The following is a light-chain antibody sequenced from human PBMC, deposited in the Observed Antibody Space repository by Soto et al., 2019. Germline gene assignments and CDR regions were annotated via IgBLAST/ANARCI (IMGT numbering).Light chain of an antibody. CDR3: QQANSFPLT. CDR2: AAS. V-gene: IGKV1-12*01. CDR1: QDISSW. Sequence: DIQMTQSPSSVSASVGDRVTITCRAIQDISSWLAWYQQKPGKAPKLLIYAASSLQSGVPSRFSGSASGKDFSLTISSLQPEDFATYYCQQANSFPLTFGQGTRLAIK. J-gene: IGKJ5*01.